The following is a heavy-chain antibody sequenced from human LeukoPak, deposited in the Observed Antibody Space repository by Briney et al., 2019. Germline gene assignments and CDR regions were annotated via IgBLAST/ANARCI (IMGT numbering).Heavy chain of an antibody. J-gene: IGHJ5*02. D-gene: IGHD3-22*01. Sequence: PGGSLRLSCVASGFSFSSYPMNWVRQAPGKGLEWVGRIRSNSDGGTIDYAAPVKGRFALSRDDSKNTLYLQMNSLQTEDTAVYYCATDFYDTTWGQGTLVTVSS. CDR3: ATDFYDTT. CDR1: GFSFSSYP. CDR2: IRSNSDGGTI. V-gene: IGHV3-15*07.